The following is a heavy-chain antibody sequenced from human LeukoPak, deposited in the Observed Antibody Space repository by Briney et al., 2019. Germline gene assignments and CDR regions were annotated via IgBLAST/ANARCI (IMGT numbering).Heavy chain of an antibody. CDR1: GGFISSYY. Sequence: PSETLSLTCTVAGGFISSYYGSWIRQPAGKGMEWIGYIYYSGSTNYNPSSKGRVTISVDKSKNQFSLKLSSVTAADTAVYYCARVHRGYHYMDVWGKGTTVTVSS. CDR2: IYYSGST. CDR3: ARVHRGYHYMDV. D-gene: IGHD5-24*01. V-gene: IGHV4-59*01. J-gene: IGHJ6*03.